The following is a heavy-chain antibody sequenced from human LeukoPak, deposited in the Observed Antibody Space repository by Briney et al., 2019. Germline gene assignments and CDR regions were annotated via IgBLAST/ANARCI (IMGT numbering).Heavy chain of an antibody. Sequence: SVKVSCKASGGTFSSYAISWVRQAPGQGLEWMGGITPIFGTANYAQKFQGRVTITADKSTSTAYMELSSLRSEDTAVYYCARVPIVGPSTSYFDFWGQGTLVTVSS. D-gene: IGHD1-26*01. J-gene: IGHJ4*02. CDR3: ARVPIVGPSTSYFDF. CDR2: ITPIFGTA. CDR1: GGTFSSYA. V-gene: IGHV1-69*06.